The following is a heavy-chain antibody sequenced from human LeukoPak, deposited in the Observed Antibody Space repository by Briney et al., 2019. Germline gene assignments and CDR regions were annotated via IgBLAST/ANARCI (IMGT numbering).Heavy chain of an antibody. Sequence: ASVKVSCKASGYTFTSYGISWVRQAPGQGLEWMGWISAYNGNTNYAQKLQGRVTMTTDTSTSTAYMELRSLRSDDTAVYYCASSRGGIGDPFYDYWGQGTLVTVSS. CDR2: ISAYNGNT. V-gene: IGHV1-18*01. CDR1: GYTFTSYG. CDR3: ASSRGGIGDPFYDY. J-gene: IGHJ4*02. D-gene: IGHD3-10*01.